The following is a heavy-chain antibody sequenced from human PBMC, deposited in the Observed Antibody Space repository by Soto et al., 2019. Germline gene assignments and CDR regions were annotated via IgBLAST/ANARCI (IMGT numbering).Heavy chain of an antibody. CDR1: GFTFSSYA. CDR2: ISASGGST. J-gene: IGHJ4*02. CDR3: AKGITVVPAAMFFDY. V-gene: IGHV3-23*01. Sequence: GGSLRLSCAASGFTFSSYAMNWVRQAPGKGLEWVSAISASGGSTYYADSVKGRFTISRDNSKNTLYLQMNSLRAEDTAVYYCAKGITVVPAAMFFDYWGQGTLVTVSS. D-gene: IGHD2-2*01.